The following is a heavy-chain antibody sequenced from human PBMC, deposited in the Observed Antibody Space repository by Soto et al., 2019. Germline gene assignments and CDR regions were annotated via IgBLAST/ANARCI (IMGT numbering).Heavy chain of an antibody. Sequence: PGGSLRLSCVASGITFGNRAMSWVRQAPGEGLEWVSAITDTGGDAKYADSVKRRFTISRDTSKNTLYLQMNSLRAEDTAVYYCARGGSGDPATRSYFDFWGQGTRVT. CDR3: ARGGSGDPATRSYFDF. D-gene: IGHD2-15*01. V-gene: IGHV3-23*01. CDR2: ITDTGGDA. CDR1: GITFGNRA. J-gene: IGHJ4*02.